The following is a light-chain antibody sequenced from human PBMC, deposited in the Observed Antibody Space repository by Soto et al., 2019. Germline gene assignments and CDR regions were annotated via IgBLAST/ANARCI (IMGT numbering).Light chain of an antibody. CDR2: GAY. CDR3: QQYVDSPWT. V-gene: IGKV3-20*01. J-gene: IGKJ1*01. Sequence: EIVLTQSPGSLSLSPGERVTLSCRASQSLTSTYVAWYQQKLGQAPRLLIFGAYVRATVVPDRFSGSGSGTDFTLTISRLEPEDSAVYFCQQYVDSPWTFVQGTKVEIK. CDR1: QSLTSTY.